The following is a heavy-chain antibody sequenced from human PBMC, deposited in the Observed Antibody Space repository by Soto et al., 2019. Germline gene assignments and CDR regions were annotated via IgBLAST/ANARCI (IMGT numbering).Heavy chain of an antibody. CDR2: ISYDGKNK. CDR3: AIAKRRCSGGKCHGMDN. D-gene: IGHD2-15*01. V-gene: IGHV3-30*19. CDR1: GFTFSDYG. Sequence: QVHLVESGGGVVQPGRSLRLSCTVSGFTFSDYGMHWVRRAPDKGLEWVAVISYDGKNKYVTDSVKGRFSISRDNFSNTLTVQMNNLRPKDTAVYYCAIAKRRCSGGKCHGMDNWGQGTLVTVS. J-gene: IGHJ4*02.